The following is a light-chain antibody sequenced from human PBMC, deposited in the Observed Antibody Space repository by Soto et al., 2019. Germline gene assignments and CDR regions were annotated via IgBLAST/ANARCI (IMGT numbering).Light chain of an antibody. V-gene: IGKV1-39*01. Sequence: DIQMTQCPSSLSASVGYRVSITCRASQSISTHLSWYQQKPGKAPKLLIYAASSLQSWVPSRFTGSGSGTDFTLTISSLQPEDFATYYCQQSYTSWWTFGQGTKVDIK. J-gene: IGKJ1*01. CDR2: AAS. CDR1: QSISTH. CDR3: QQSYTSWWT.